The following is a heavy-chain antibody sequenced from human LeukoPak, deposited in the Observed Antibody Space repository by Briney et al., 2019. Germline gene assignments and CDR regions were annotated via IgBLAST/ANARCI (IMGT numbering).Heavy chain of an antibody. J-gene: IGHJ6*02. CDR3: ASGILTGYYAMDV. CDR2: IYYSGST. CDR1: GGSISSYY. D-gene: IGHD3-9*01. Sequence: PSETLSLTCTVSGGSISSYYWSWIRQPPGKGLEWIGYIYYSGSTNYNPSLKSRVTISLDTSKNHFSLKLDSVTAADTAVYYCASGILTGYYAMDVWGQGTTVTVSS. V-gene: IGHV4-59*08.